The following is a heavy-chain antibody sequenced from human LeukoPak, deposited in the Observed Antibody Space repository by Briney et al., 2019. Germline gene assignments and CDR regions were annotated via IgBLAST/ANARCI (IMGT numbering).Heavy chain of an antibody. V-gene: IGHV1-69*13. J-gene: IGHJ6*02. CDR2: IIPIFGTA. D-gene: IGHD2-2*02. Sequence: SVKVSCKASGYTFTSYYMHWVRQAPGQGLEWMGGIIPIFGTANYAQKFQGRVTITADESTSTAYMELSSLRSEDTAVYYCARGALYTPYYYGMDVWGQGTTVTVSS. CDR3: ARGALYTPYYYGMDV. CDR1: GYTFTSYY.